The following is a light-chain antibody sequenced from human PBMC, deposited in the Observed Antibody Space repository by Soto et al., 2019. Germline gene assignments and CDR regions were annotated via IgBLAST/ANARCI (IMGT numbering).Light chain of an antibody. V-gene: IGLV2-14*01. CDR2: DVS. Sequence: QSVLTQPASVSGSPGQSITISCTGPSSDVGGYNYVSWYQQHPGKAPKLMIYDVSNRPSGVSNRFSGSKSGNTASLTISGRQAEDEADDYCSSYTSSSTLEVFGGGTKHTVL. CDR1: SSDVGGYNY. CDR3: SSYTSSSTLEV. J-gene: IGLJ3*02.